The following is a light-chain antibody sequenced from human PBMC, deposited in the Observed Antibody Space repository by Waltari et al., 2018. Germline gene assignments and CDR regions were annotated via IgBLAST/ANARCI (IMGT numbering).Light chain of an antibody. V-gene: IGLV2-8*01. CDR3: SSDAGSNNYVI. CDR2: EVS. Sequence: QSALTQPPSASGSLEQSVTISCTGTSSDVGASNYVSWYQQNPGKAPKLMIFEVSKRPSGVPDRFSGSRSGNTASLTVSGLQAEDEADYYCSSDAGSNNYVILGGGTKLTVL. J-gene: IGLJ2*01. CDR1: SSDVGASNY.